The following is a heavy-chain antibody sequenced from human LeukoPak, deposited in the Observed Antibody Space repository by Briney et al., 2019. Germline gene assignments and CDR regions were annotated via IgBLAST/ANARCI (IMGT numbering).Heavy chain of an antibody. Sequence: PSETLSLTCTVSGYSISSGYYWGWIRQPPGKGLEWIGNIYHRGNTYYNPSLKSRVTISLDTPKNQFSLKLSSVTAADTAVYYCASLTADYISGWANYWGQGTRITVSS. V-gene: IGHV4-38-2*02. CDR2: IYHRGNT. D-gene: IGHD6-19*01. CDR3: ASLTADYISGWANY. CDR1: GYSISSGYY. J-gene: IGHJ4*02.